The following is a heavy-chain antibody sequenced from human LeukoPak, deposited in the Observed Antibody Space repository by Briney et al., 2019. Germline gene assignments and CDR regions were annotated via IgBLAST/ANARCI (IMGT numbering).Heavy chain of an antibody. J-gene: IGHJ5*02. D-gene: IGHD3-10*01. CDR2: INHSGST. CDR1: GGSFSGYY. CDR3: AREEKVRGVMVDP. V-gene: IGHV4-34*01. Sequence: SETLSLTCAVYGGSFSGYYWSWIRQPPGKGLEWIGEINHSGSTNYNPSLKSRVTISVDTSKNQFSLKLSSVTAADTAVYYCAREEKVRGVMVDPWGQGTLVTVSS.